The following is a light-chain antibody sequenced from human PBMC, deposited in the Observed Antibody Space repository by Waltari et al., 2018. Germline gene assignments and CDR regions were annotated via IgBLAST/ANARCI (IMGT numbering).Light chain of an antibody. V-gene: IGKV3-20*01. CDR3: QHYLRLPVT. Sequence: EIVLTQSPGTLSLSVGERATVSCRASESVSRALAWYQQKPVQAPRLLIYGASTRSTGIPDRFSGSGSGTDFSLTISRLEPHDFAVYDCQHYLRLPVTFGQGTTVEI. CDR2: GAS. CDR1: ESVSRA. J-gene: IGKJ1*01.